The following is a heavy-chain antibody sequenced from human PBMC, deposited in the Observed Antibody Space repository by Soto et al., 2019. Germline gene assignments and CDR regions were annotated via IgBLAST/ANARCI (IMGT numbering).Heavy chain of an antibody. J-gene: IGHJ4*02. CDR3: ATAPETERFGELFFDY. CDR2: IYSGGGT. CDR1: GFTVSGNY. Sequence: GGSLRLSCAASGFTVSGNYMNWVRQAPGKGLEWVSVIYSGGGTYYADSVKGRFTISRDNSTNTLYLQMNSLGAEDKAVYYCATAPETERFGELFFDYWGQGTLVTVSS. V-gene: IGHV3-53*01. D-gene: IGHD3-10*01.